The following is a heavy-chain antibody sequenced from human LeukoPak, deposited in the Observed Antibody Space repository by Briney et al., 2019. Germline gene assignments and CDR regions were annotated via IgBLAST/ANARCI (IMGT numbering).Heavy chain of an antibody. V-gene: IGHV3-23*01. D-gene: IGHD2-15*01. CDR1: GFTFSSYA. CDR3: ARDSPADCSGNTCYDY. CDR2: LSTSGTSA. Sequence: GGSLRLSCAASGFTFSSYAMNWVRQAPGKGLEWVSALSTSGTSAYYADSVKGRFTISRDNSKNTLYLQMTSLRVEDTAIYYCARDSPADCSGNTCYDYWGQGTLVTVSS. J-gene: IGHJ4*02.